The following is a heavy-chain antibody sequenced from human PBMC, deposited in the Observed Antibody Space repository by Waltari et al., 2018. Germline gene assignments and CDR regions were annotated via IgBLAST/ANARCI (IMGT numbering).Heavy chain of an antibody. Sequence: QVQLVQSGAEVKKPGSSVRVSCPASGGTFGSHTINWVRQAPGQGLEWVGRIIPMLGITNYAQKFQDRVTITADKSTTTAYMEVSSLTSDDTAIFYCARDSYFDYWGQGTLVTVSS. CDR3: ARDSYFDY. J-gene: IGHJ4*02. CDR2: IIPMLGIT. V-gene: IGHV1-69*08. CDR1: GGTFGSHT.